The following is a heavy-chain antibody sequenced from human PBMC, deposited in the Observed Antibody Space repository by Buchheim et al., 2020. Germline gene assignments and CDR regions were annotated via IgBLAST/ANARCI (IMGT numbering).Heavy chain of an antibody. V-gene: IGHV1-46*01. D-gene: IGHD3-22*01. Sequence: QVQLVQSGAEVKKPGASVKVSCKASGYTFTSYYVHWVRQAPGQGLEWMGIINASGGSTSYAQKFQGRVTMTRDTSTSTDYMELSSLRSEDTAVYYCARNFFDDSSGYHIDYWGQGTL. CDR2: INASGGST. CDR1: GYTFTSYY. CDR3: ARNFFDDSSGYHIDY. J-gene: IGHJ4*02.